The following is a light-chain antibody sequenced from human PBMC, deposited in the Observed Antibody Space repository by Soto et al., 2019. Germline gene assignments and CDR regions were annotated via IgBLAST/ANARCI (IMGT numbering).Light chain of an antibody. CDR2: DAS. V-gene: IGKV3-20*01. J-gene: IGKJ1*01. CDR3: QQYGSSGT. CDR1: QSVTSY. Sequence: EIVLTQSPATLSLSPGERATLSCRASQSVTSYLAWYQQRPGQAPRLLINDASRRATGIPDRFSGSGSGTDFTLTISRLEPEDFAVYYCQQYGSSGTFGQGTKVDI.